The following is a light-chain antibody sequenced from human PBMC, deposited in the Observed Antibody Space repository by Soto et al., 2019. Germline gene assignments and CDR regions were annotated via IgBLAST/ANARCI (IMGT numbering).Light chain of an antibody. CDR2: EGS. CDR3: CSYAGSSTLV. V-gene: IGLV2-23*01. J-gene: IGLJ2*01. CDR1: SSDVGSYNL. Sequence: QSALTQPASVSGSPGQSITISCTGTSSDVGSYNLVSWYQQHPGKAPKLMIYEGSKRPSGVSNRFSGSKSGKTAYLTISGXXXXXXXDYYCCSYAGSSTLVFGGGTKL.